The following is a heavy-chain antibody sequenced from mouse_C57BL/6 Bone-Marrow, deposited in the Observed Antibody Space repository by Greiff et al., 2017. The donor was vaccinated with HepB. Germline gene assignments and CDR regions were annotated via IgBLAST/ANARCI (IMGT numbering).Heavy chain of an antibody. D-gene: IGHD1-1*01. CDR1: GFTFTDYY. V-gene: IGHV7-3*01. Sequence: EVHLVESGGGLVQPGGSLSLSCAASGFTFTDYYMSWVRQPPGKALEWLGFIRNKANGYTTEYSASVKGRFTISRDNSQSILYLQMNALRAEDSATYYCARDYYGSSYAMDYWGQGTSVTVPS. CDR3: ARDYYGSSYAMDY. J-gene: IGHJ4*01. CDR2: IRNKANGYTT.